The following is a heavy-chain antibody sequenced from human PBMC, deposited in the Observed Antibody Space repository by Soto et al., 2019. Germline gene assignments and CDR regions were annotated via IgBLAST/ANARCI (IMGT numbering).Heavy chain of an antibody. CDR2: MNPNSGNT. J-gene: IGHJ4*02. V-gene: IGHV1-8*01. Sequence: QVQLVQSGAEVKKPGASVKVSCKASGYTFTSYDINWVRQAPGQGLEWMGWMNPNSGNTGYAQKFQGRVTMTRNTSISTAYMELSSLRSDDTAVYYCARGYYDFWSGYSRSGGVVDYWGQGTLVTVSS. D-gene: IGHD3-3*01. CDR1: GYTFTSYD. CDR3: ARGYYDFWSGYSRSGGVVDY.